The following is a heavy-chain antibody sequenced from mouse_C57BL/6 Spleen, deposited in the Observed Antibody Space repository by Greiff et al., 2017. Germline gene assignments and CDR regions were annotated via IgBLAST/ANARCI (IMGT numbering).Heavy chain of an antibody. J-gene: IGHJ2*01. D-gene: IGHD2-4*01. CDR1: GYSFTGYY. CDR2: INPSTGGT. V-gene: IGHV1-42*01. Sequence: VQLQQSGPELVKPGASVKISCKASGYSFTGYYMNWVKQSPEKSLEWIGEINPSTGGTTYNQKFTAKATLTVDKSSSTAYMQRKSLTAGDSAVYYCAGSDNDGVDYWGQGTTLTVSS. CDR3: AGSDNDGVDY.